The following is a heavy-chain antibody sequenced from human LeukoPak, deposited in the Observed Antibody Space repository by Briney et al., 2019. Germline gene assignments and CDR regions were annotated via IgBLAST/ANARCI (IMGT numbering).Heavy chain of an antibody. Sequence: SETLSLTCTVSGGSLSSYYWSWIRQPPGKGLEWIGSIYYSGSTYYNPSLKSRVTISVDTSKNQFSLRLNSVTAADTAVYYCARLQLVEMATPGWFDPWGQGTLVTVSS. J-gene: IGHJ5*02. CDR3: ARLQLVEMATPGWFDP. V-gene: IGHV4-39*01. D-gene: IGHD5-24*01. CDR2: IYYSGST. CDR1: GGSLSSYY.